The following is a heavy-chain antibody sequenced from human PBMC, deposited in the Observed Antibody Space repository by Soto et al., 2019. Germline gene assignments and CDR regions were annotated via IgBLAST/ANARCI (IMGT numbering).Heavy chain of an antibody. D-gene: IGHD4-17*01. J-gene: IGHJ4*01. CDR3: VYRDFGDYFFQF. V-gene: IGHV2-5*02. CDR2: IYWDDNE. CDR1: GFSLTTQGVH. Sequence: QITLKESGPTLVKPTQTLTLTCTFSGFSLTTQGVHVGWIRHPPGKALEWLALIYWDDNELYSPSLKNRLTIPKDTSKSEVVLSLATVDPVDTTTYYCVYRDFGDYFFQFWGHGLLVDVSS.